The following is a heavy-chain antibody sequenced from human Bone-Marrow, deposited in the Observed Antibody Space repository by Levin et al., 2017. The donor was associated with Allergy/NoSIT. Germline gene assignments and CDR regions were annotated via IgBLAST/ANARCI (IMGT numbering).Heavy chain of an antibody. Sequence: PSETLSLTCSVSGDSLREYYWSWIRQAPGKGLEWIGYIYYNGNTKSNPSLKSRVTISVDTSKNQFSLRLKSVTAADTAVYYCARDEGIATGAFDYWGQGTLVNVSS. D-gene: IGHD6-13*01. CDR2: IYYNGNT. CDR3: ARDEGIATGAFDY. CDR1: GDSLREYY. V-gene: IGHV4-59*01. J-gene: IGHJ4*02.